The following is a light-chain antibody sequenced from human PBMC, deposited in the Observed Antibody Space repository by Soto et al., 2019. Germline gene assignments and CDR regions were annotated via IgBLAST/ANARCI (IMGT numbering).Light chain of an antibody. CDR3: QQYNNWPQT. Sequence: EIVLTQSPGTLSLSPGERATLSCRASQSVSSNLAWYQQKPGQAPRLLIYGASTRATGIPARFSGSGSGTEFTLTISSLQSEDFAVYYCQQYNNWPQTFGQGTKVYI. CDR2: GAS. V-gene: IGKV3-15*01. CDR1: QSVSSN. J-gene: IGKJ1*01.